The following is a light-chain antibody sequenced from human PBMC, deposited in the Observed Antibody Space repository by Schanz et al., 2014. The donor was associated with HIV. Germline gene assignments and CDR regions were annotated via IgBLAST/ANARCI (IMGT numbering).Light chain of an antibody. J-gene: IGKJ2*01. CDR3: QQLNSFPYT. CDR1: QGSSSY. CDR2: AAS. Sequence: IQLTQSPSSLSASVGDRVTIACRASQGSSSYTAWYQQKPGKAPNLLIYAASTLHTGVPLRFSGSGSGTDFTLTINGLQPDDFATYYCQQLNSFPYTFGQGTMLEI. V-gene: IGKV1-9*01.